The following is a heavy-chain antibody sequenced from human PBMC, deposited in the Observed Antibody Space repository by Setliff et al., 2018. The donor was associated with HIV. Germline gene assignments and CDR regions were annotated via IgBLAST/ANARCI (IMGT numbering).Heavy chain of an antibody. V-gene: IGHV4-39*07. CDR3: ARSYFDMMTGYYAFDY. Sequence: SETLSLTCTVSGGSISSSSHYWGWIRQSPGKGLEWIAEINHSGMTNYNPSLKSRVTISIDTSRNQFSLRLTSVTAADTATYYCARSYFDMMTGYYAFDYWGQGTPVTGS. J-gene: IGHJ4*02. CDR2: INHSGMT. CDR1: GGSISSSSHY. D-gene: IGHD3-9*01.